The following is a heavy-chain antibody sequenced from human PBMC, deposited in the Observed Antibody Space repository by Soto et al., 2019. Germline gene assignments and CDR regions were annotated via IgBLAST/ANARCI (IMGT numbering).Heavy chain of an antibody. Sequence: QVQLQESGPGLVKPSQTLSLACSVSGASISSGGYFWSWIRQLPGKGLEGIGYIHYSGSTYYNQSLKSRVVMSMDTSKNDFSLKLSSVTAADTAVFYCARGFVETAMAFDYWGQGALVTVSS. V-gene: IGHV4-31*03. CDR2: IHYSGST. CDR1: GASISSGGYF. CDR3: ARGFVETAMAFDY. J-gene: IGHJ4*02. D-gene: IGHD5-18*01.